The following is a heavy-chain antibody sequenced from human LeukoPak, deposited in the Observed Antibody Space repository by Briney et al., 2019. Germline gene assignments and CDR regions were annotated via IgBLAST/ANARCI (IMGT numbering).Heavy chain of an antibody. CDR3: ASQFTPLSGMDV. Sequence: ASVKVSCKASGGTFSNYAFTWVRQAPGQGLEWVGRLIPLFGITNYAQKFEGRVTITADKSTSTAYMELNSLTSEDTAVYFCASQFTPLSGMDVWGQGTTVTVSS. D-gene: IGHD2-15*01. J-gene: IGHJ6*02. CDR1: GGTFSNYA. CDR2: LIPLFGIT. V-gene: IGHV1-69*04.